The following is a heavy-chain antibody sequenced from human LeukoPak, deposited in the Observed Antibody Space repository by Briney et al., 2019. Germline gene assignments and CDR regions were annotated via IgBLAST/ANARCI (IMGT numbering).Heavy chain of an antibody. CDR2: IYTSGST. Sequence: SETLSLTCTVSGGSLSSGSYYWRRLRQPAGRGLEWIGRIYTSGSTNYNPSLKSRVTMSVDTSKNQFSLKLSSVTAADTAVYYCARVGTMVRGAPYYYYMDVWGKGTTVTISS. D-gene: IGHD3-10*01. V-gene: IGHV4-61*02. J-gene: IGHJ6*03. CDR1: GGSLSSGSYY. CDR3: ARVGTMVRGAPYYYYMDV.